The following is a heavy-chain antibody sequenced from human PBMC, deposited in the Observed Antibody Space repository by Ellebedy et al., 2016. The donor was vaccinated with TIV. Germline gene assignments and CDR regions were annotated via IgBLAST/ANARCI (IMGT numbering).Heavy chain of an antibody. V-gene: IGHV3-30-3*01. CDR3: ARATRDYDFWSGYYIPIDY. J-gene: IGHJ4*02. CDR2: ISYDGSNK. D-gene: IGHD3-3*01. CDR1: GFTFSSYA. Sequence: GGSLRLXXAASGFTFSSYAMHWVRQAPGKGLEWVAVISYDGSNKYYADSVKGRFTISRDNSKNTLYLQMNSLRSDDTAVYYCARATRDYDFWSGYYIPIDYWGQGTLVTVSS.